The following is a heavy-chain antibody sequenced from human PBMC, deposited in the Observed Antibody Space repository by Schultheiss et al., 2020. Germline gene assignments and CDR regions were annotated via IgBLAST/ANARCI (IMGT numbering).Heavy chain of an antibody. CDR1: GFTFSNSD. CDR3: AKEVDEGGSYRFDY. J-gene: IGHJ4*02. D-gene: IGHD1-26*01. CDR2: VSWNGSRT. Sequence: GGSLRLSCAASGFTFSNSDMNWVRQAPGKGLEWVSGVSWNGSRTHYADSVKGRFIISRDNSKNTLYLQMNSLRAEDTAVYYCAKEVDEGGSYRFDYWGQGTLVTVSS. V-gene: IGHV3-19*01.